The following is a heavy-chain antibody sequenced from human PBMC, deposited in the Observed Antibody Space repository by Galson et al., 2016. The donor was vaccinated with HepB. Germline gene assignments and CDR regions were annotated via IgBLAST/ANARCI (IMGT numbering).Heavy chain of an antibody. CDR1: GHTFTTYA. D-gene: IGHD4-17*01. CDR3: ASGYGDYAYNWFDP. CDR2: INSGNGNT. V-gene: IGHV1-3*01. Sequence: SVKVSCKASGHTFTTYAMHWVRQAPGQRLEWMGWINSGNGNTKYSQKFQGRVTITRDTSASTAYMELSSLRSEDTAVYYCASGYGDYAYNWFDPWGQGTLVTVSS. J-gene: IGHJ5*02.